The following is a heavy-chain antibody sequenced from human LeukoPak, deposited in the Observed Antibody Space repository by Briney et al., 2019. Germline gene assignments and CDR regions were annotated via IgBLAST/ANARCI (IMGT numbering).Heavy chain of an antibody. D-gene: IGHD3-22*01. CDR3: ARVSNLYYYDSSDFVYYFDY. CDR1: GGSISSYY. V-gene: IGHV4-59*01. J-gene: IGHJ4*02. Sequence: SETLSLTCTVSGGSISSYYWSWIRQPPGKGLEWIGYIYYSGSTNYNPSLKSRVTISVDTSKNQFSLKLSSVTAADTAVYYCARVSNLYYYDSSDFVYYFDYWGQGTLVTVSS. CDR2: IYYSGST.